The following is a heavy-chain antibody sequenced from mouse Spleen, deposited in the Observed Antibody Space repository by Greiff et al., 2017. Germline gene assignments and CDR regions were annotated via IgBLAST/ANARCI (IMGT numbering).Heavy chain of an antibody. D-gene: IGHD2-14*01. V-gene: IGHV1-7*01. J-gene: IGHJ3*01. CDR2: INPSSGYT. CDR1: GYTFTSYW. Sequence: QVQLKQSGAELAKPGASVKLSCKASGYTFTSYWMHWVKQRPGQGLEWIGYINPSSGYTKYNQKFKDKATLTADKSSSTAYMQLSSLTYEDSAVYYCARCDRYDGAWFAYWGQGTLVTVSA. CDR3: ARCDRYDGAWFAY.